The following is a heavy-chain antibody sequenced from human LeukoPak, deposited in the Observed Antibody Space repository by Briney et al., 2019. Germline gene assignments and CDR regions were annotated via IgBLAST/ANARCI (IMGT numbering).Heavy chain of an antibody. CDR1: GGSITTYY. CDR3: ASGSVVTALDQ. J-gene: IGHJ4*02. Sequence: SETLSLTCTVSGGSITTYYWTWIRQPPGRGLEWIGYIYYTGNTNYNPSLESRVTMSVDTSKKEFSLKISSVTAADTAVYFCASGSVVTALDQWGQGTLVTVSS. CDR2: IYYTGNT. D-gene: IGHD2-21*02. V-gene: IGHV4-59*01.